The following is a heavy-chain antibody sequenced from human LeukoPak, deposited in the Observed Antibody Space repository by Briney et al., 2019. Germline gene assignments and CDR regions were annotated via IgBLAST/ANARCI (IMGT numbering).Heavy chain of an antibody. CDR3: ARDVNYGDYEGNFDY. D-gene: IGHD4-17*01. J-gene: IGHJ4*02. V-gene: IGHV3-23*01. CDR1: GFTFSSYA. CDR2: ISGSGGSK. Sequence: PGGSLRLSCAASGFTFSSYAMSWVRQAPGKGLEWVSAISGSGGSKYYADSVKGRFTISRDRSKNTLYLQMNSLRAEDTAVYYCARDVNYGDYEGNFDYWGQGTLVTVSS.